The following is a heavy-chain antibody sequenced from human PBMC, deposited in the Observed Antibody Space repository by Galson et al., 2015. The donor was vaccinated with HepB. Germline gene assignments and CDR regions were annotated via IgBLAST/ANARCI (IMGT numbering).Heavy chain of an antibody. CDR1: GGMFIFSNTG. Sequence: SVKVSCKVSGGMFIFSNTGYSWVRQAPGQGLEWMGNIIPVFGMINYGQNFKDRVTITADKSTSTVYMELNSLRLEDTAVCYRAKIRNQALDYWGQGTLVTVSS. CDR2: IIPVFGMI. D-gene: IGHD3-3*02. J-gene: IGHJ4*02. V-gene: IGHV1-69*02. CDR3: AKIRNQALDY.